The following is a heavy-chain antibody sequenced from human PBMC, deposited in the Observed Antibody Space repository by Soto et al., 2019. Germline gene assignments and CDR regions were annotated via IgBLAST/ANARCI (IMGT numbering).Heavy chain of an antibody. CDR1: GGTFSSYA. CDR2: IIPIFGTA. D-gene: IGHD6-13*01. CDR3: ARTRYTSSLKYYFDS. Sequence: GASVKVSCKASGGTFSSYAISWVRQAPGQGLEWMGGIIPIFGTANYAQKFQGRVTITADESTSTAYMELRSLRSDDTAVYYCARTRYTSSLKYYFDSWGQGTLVTVSS. J-gene: IGHJ4*02. V-gene: IGHV1-69*13.